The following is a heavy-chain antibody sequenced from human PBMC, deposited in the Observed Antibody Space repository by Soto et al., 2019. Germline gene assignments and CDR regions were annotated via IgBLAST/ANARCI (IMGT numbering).Heavy chain of an antibody. V-gene: IGHV3-30-3*01. J-gene: IGHJ5*02. CDR3: AREFTSYYYDSSGYSPWFDP. D-gene: IGHD3-22*01. Sequence: GGSLRLSCAASGFTFSSYAMHWVRQAPGKGLEWVAVISYDGSNKYYADSVKGRFTISRDNSKNTLYLQMNSLRAEDTAVYYCAREFTSYYYDSSGYSPWFDPWGQGTLVTVSS. CDR1: GFTFSSYA. CDR2: ISYDGSNK.